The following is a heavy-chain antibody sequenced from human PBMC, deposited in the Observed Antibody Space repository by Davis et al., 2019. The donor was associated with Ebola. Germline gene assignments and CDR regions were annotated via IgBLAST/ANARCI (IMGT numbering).Heavy chain of an antibody. D-gene: IGHD1-26*01. V-gene: IGHV3-33*05. CDR2: ISYDGSNK. Sequence: GESLKISCAASGFTFSSYAMHWVRQAPGKGLEWVAVISYDGSNKYYADSVKGRFTISRDNSKNTLYLQMNSLRAEDTAVYYCARGWELHFDYWGQGTLVTVSS. J-gene: IGHJ4*02. CDR3: ARGWELHFDY. CDR1: GFTFSSYA.